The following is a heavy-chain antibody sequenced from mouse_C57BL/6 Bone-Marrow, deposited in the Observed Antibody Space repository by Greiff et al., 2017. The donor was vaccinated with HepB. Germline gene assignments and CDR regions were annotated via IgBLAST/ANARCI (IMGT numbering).Heavy chain of an antibody. CDR1: GYTFTSYC. CDR2: IHPNSGST. Sequence: QVQLQQPGAELVKPGASVKLSCKASGYTFTSYCVRWVKQRPEQGLVWIGMIHPNSGSTNYNEKFKSKATMTVDKSSSTAYMQLSILTSEDSAVYYCSTGAFDYWGQGTTLTVSS. CDR3: STGAFDY. V-gene: IGHV1-64*01. J-gene: IGHJ2*01. D-gene: IGHD4-1*01.